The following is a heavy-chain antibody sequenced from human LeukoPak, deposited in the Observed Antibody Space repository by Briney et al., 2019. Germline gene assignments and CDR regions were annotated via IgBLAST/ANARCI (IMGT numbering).Heavy chain of an antibody. CDR1: GFPLSSYA. J-gene: IGHJ4*02. V-gene: IGHV3-23*01. CDR2: RSSSDAGT. CDR3: ARAPVTSCRGAYCYPFDY. Sequence: GGSLRLSCAAFGFPLSSYAMSWVLQAPRKGLEWVSARSSSDAGTYHADSVRGRFTISRDNSKNTLYPQMNSLRVEDAAVYYCARAPVTSCRGAYCYPFDYWGQGTLVTVSS. D-gene: IGHD2-21*01.